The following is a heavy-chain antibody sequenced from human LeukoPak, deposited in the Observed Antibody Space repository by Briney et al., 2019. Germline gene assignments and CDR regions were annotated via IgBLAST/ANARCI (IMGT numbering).Heavy chain of an antibody. D-gene: IGHD1-26*01. CDR2: ISYDGATS. CDR1: GFIFANYA. CDR3: ARTSGREKNFDF. J-gene: IGHJ4*02. V-gene: IGHV3-30-3*01. Sequence: PGTSLRLSCAASGFIFANYAMHWVRQAPGKGLEWVSLISYDGATSFYADSMKGRFTVSRDNSNNTLYLHLSGLKTEDTAIYCCARTSGREKNFDFWGQGTLVTVSP.